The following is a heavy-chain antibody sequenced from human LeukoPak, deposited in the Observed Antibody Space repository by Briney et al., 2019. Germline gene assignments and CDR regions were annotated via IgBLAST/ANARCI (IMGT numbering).Heavy chain of an antibody. V-gene: IGHV3-53*01. Sequence: PGGSLRLSCAASGFIVSSNYMSWVRQAPGKGLEWVSLIYSSGSTYYAASVKGRFTISRDHSKNTLYLQMNSLRAEDAALYYCARGLESCSSGSCFNCWGQGTLVTVSS. J-gene: IGHJ4*02. CDR2: IYSSGST. CDR1: GFIVSSNY. CDR3: ARGLESCSSGSCFNC. D-gene: IGHD2-15*01.